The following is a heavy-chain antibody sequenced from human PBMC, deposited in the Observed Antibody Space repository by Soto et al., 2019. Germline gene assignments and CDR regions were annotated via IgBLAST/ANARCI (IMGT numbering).Heavy chain of an antibody. D-gene: IGHD1-26*01. J-gene: IGHJ4*02. CDR3: ARVGGVGAPPGADY. V-gene: IGHV1-69*13. Sequence: SVKVSCKASGGIFSSYAISWLRQAPGQGLEWMGAVIPVLGQAYYAQALQDRVTITADESTRTAYMELSSLTSEDTAVHFCARVGGVGAPPGADYWGQGTLVTVSS. CDR1: GGIFSSYA. CDR2: VIPVLGQA.